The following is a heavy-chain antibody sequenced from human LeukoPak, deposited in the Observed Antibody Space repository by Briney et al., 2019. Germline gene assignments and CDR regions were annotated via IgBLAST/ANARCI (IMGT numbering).Heavy chain of an antibody. Sequence: PETLSLTCTDSGDSINSHYCNWIRQPPGKGLEWIGYISYSGSTNYNPSLKSRVTISVDTSKNQFSLKLSSVTAADTAVYYCARGTTYGDYPTAFDYWGQGSLVTVSS. J-gene: IGHJ4*02. D-gene: IGHD4-17*01. CDR3: ARGTTYGDYPTAFDY. V-gene: IGHV4-59*11. CDR2: ISYSGST. CDR1: GDSINSHY.